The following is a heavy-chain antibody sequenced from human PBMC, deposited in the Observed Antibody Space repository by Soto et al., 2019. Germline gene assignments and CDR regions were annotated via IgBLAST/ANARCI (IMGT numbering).Heavy chain of an antibody. CDR1: GYTFTSYG. J-gene: IGHJ4*02. CDR2: ISAYHGNT. Sequence: QVQLVQSGAEVKKPGASVKVSCKASGYTFTSYGISWVRQAPGQGLEWMGWISAYHGNTNYAHKLQGRVTMTPDTSTRTAYMELRSLRSDDTAVYYCARDLFPTSSPDYWGQGTLVTVSS. V-gene: IGHV1-18*01. D-gene: IGHD1-26*01. CDR3: ARDLFPTSSPDY.